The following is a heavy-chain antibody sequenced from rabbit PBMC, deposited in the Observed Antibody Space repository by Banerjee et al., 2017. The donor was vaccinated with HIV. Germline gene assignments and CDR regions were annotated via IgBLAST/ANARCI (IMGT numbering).Heavy chain of an antibody. CDR3: ARDLAGVIGWNFGL. J-gene: IGHJ4*01. D-gene: IGHD4-1*01. Sequence: QEQLEESGGGLVQPGGSLKLSCKASGFDFSRYGVSWVRQAPGKGLEWIACINTSSGNTVYASWAKGRFTISKSTSLNTVTLQMTSLTAADTATYFCARDLAGVIGWNFGLWGPGTLVTVS. V-gene: IGHV1S47*01. CDR2: INTSSGNT. CDR1: GFDFSRYG.